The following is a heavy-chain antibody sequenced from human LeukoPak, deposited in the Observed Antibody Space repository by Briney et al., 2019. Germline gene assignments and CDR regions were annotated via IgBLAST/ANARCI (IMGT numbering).Heavy chain of an antibody. CDR3: AKVAKYYYGPETYYFFEH. D-gene: IGHD3-10*01. V-gene: IGHV3-7*01. Sequence: GGSLRLSCAASGFTFSSYEMNWVRQAPGKGLEWVANINQDGTEKHYVDTVKGRFTISRDNAKNSLYLQMNSLRVEDTAVYYCAKVAKYYYGPETYYFFEHWGQGTPVTASS. J-gene: IGHJ4*02. CDR2: INQDGTEK. CDR1: GFTFSSYE.